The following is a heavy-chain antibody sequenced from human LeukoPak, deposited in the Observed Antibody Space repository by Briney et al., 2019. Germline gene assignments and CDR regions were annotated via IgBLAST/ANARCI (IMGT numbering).Heavy chain of an antibody. V-gene: IGHV1-69*04. Sequence: ASVKVSCKASGGTFSSYAISWVRQAPGQGLEWMGRIIPILGIANYAQKFQGRVTITADKSTSTAYMELSSLRPEDTAVYYCARDRFLEMATIFDYWGQGTLVTVSS. J-gene: IGHJ4*02. CDR1: GGTFSSYA. CDR3: ARDRFLEMATIFDY. CDR2: IIPILGIA. D-gene: IGHD5-12*01.